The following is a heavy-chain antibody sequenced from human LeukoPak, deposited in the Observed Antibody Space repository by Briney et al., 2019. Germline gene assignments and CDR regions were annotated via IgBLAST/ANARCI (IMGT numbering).Heavy chain of an antibody. Sequence: SETLSLTCAVYGGSFSGYYWSWIRQPPGKGLEWIGEINHSGSTNYNPSLKSRVTISVDTSKNQFSLKLSSVTAADTAVYHCARSMVAYTYPIQHWGQGTLVTVSS. CDR2: INHSGST. J-gene: IGHJ1*01. CDR3: ARSMVAYTYPIQH. CDR1: GGSFSGYY. D-gene: IGHD4/OR15-4a*01. V-gene: IGHV4-34*01.